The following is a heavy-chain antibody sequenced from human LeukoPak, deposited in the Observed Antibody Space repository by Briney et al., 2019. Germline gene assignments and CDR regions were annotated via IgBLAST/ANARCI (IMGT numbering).Heavy chain of an antibody. CDR1: GFTFGDYV. D-gene: IGHD3-22*01. CDR2: ISSSSSYI. V-gene: IGHV3-21*01. Sequence: GGSLRLSCTASGFTFGDYVMSWVRQAPGKGLEWVSSISSSSSYIYYADSVKGRFTISRDNAKNSLYLQMNSLRAEDTAVYYCARLYDGSAYHADHFDYWGQGTLVIVSS. J-gene: IGHJ4*02. CDR3: ARLYDGSAYHADHFDY.